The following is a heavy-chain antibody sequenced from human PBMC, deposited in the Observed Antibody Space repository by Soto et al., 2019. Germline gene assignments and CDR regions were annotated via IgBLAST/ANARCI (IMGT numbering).Heavy chain of an antibody. CDR1: GLTFSDYH. J-gene: IGHJ4*02. V-gene: IGHV3-72*01. D-gene: IGHD2-15*01. Sequence: EMQLVESGGGLVQPGGALRLSCAASGLTFSDYHMEWVRQAPGKGLVWIGRARNDPRARTTQHAASVRGRFITSRDDSENSLYLQMNSLTTEDTAVYYCVGSLQYWGQGTLVTVSS. CDR2: ARNDPRARTT. CDR3: VGSLQY.